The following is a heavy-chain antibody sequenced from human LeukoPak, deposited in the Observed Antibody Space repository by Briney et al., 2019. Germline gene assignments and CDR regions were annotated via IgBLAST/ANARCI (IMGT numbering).Heavy chain of an antibody. D-gene: IGHD3-22*01. J-gene: IGHJ3*02. CDR3: ATVGLRNYYDSSGYAFDI. CDR2: IIPIFGTA. V-gene: IGHV1-69*13. Sequence: ASVKVSCKASGGTFISYAISWVRQAPGQGLEWMGGIIPIFGTANYAQKFQGRVTITADESTSTAYMELSSLRSEDTAVYYCATVGLRNYYDSSGYAFDIWGQGTMVTVSS. CDR1: GGTFISYA.